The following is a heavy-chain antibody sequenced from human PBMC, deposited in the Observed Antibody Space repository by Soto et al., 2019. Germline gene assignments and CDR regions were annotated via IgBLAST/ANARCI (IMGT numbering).Heavy chain of an antibody. CDR1: GYSFTSYW. CDR3: ARQDFIGGSCYPSRRYYYGMDV. D-gene: IGHD2-15*01. V-gene: IGHV5-51*01. CDR2: IYPADSDI. Sequence: GESLKISCKGSGYSFTSYWIGWVRQVPGRGLEWMGIIYPADSDIRHSPSFQGQVTISVDKSLSTAYLQWSSLKASDTAMYYCARQDFIGGSCYPSRRYYYGMDVWGQGTTVTVSS. J-gene: IGHJ6*02.